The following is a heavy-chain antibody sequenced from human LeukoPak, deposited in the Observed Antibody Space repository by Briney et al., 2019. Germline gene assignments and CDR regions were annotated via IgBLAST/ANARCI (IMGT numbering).Heavy chain of an antibody. CDR1: GGSISSGSYY. D-gene: IGHD1-26*01. V-gene: IGHV4-61*02. Sequence: SETLSLTCTVSGGSISSGSYYWSWIRQPAGKGLEWIGRIYTSGSTNYNPSLKSRVTISVDTSKNQFSLKLSSVTAADTAVYYCATDVGALDYWGQGTLVTVSS. J-gene: IGHJ4*02. CDR2: IYTSGST. CDR3: ATDVGALDY.